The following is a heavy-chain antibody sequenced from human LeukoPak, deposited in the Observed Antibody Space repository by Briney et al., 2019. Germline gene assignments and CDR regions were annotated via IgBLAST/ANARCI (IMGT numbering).Heavy chain of an antibody. D-gene: IGHD1-26*01. V-gene: IGHV3-43D*03. CDR3: AKAKGGSYYFDY. J-gene: IGHJ4*02. Sequence: GGSLRLSCAASGFTFDDYAMHWVRQAPGKGLEWVSLISWDGGSTYYADSVKGRFTISRDNSKNSLYLQMNSLRAEDTALYYCAKAKGGSYYFDYWGQGTLVTVSS. CDR2: ISWDGGST. CDR1: GFTFDDYA.